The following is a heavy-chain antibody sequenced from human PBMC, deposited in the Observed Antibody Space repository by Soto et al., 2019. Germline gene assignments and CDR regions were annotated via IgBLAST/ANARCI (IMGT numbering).Heavy chain of an antibody. V-gene: IGHV4-39*01. J-gene: IGHJ4*02. CDR1: GGSFSSSNYY. CDR3: ARRGGGDSLFDS. CDR2: IFYGGGSGVA. Sequence: QLHLQESGPGLVEPSETLSLTCTVSGGSFSSSNYYWGWIRQPPGKGLEWIRNIFYGGGSGVAYYSPSLKSRVTISVDTSKNQFSLNMRSLTAADTAVYFCARRGGGDSLFDSWGQGKLVTVSS. D-gene: IGHD4-17*01.